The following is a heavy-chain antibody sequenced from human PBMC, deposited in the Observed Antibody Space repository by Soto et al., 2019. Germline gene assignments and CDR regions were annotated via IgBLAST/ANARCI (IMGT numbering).Heavy chain of an antibody. D-gene: IGHD3-10*01. CDR1: GDSVSGNSAA. CDR2: TYYRSKWYS. Sequence: SQTLSLTCAISGDSVSGNSAAWNWIRQSPSRGLEWLGRTYYRSKWYSDYAVSVKSRITVTPDTSKNQFSLKLSSVTAADTAVYYCARGRPSKLLLWFGELLYFDYWGQGTLVTVSS. CDR3: ARGRPSKLLLWFGELLYFDY. V-gene: IGHV6-1*01. J-gene: IGHJ4*02.